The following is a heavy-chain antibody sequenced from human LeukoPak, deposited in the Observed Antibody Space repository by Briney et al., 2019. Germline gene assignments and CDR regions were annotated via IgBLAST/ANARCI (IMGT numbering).Heavy chain of an antibody. D-gene: IGHD6-6*01. V-gene: IGHV4-4*07. CDR1: GGSISSYY. J-gene: IGHJ4*02. CDR2: IYTSGST. Sequence: SETLSLTCTVSGGSISSYYWSWIRQPAGKGLEWIGRIYTSGSTNYNPSLKSRVTMSVGTSKNQFSLKLSSVTAADTAVYYCARDRGIQYSSSGGFDYWGQGTLVTVSP. CDR3: ARDRGIQYSSSGGFDY.